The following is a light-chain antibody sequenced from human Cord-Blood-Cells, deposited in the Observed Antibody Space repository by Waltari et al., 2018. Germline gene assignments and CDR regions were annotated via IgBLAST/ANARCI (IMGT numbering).Light chain of an antibody. CDR2: LGS. Sequence: DIVMTQSPLSLPVTPGETASISCRPSQSLLHSNAYNYLDWYLETPGQSPHLLFYLGSNRASGVPDRFSGSGSGTDFTLKISRVEAEDVGVYDCMQALQTPYTFGQRTKLEIK. CDR1: QSLLHSNAYNY. J-gene: IGKJ2*01. CDR3: MQALQTPYT. V-gene: IGKV2-28*01.